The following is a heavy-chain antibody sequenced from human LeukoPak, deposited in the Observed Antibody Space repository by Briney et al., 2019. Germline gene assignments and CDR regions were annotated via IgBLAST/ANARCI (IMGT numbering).Heavy chain of an antibody. D-gene: IGHD2-2*01. J-gene: IGHJ4*02. CDR2: IYTSGRT. Sequence: PSETLSLTCTVSGGSISTYYWSWIRQPAGKGLEWIGRIYTSGRTNYNPSLKSRVTMSVDTSKSQFSLKLNSVTAADTAVYYCARRFSTGPFDYWGQGILVIVSS. V-gene: IGHV4-4*07. CDR1: GGSISTYY. CDR3: ARRFSTGPFDY.